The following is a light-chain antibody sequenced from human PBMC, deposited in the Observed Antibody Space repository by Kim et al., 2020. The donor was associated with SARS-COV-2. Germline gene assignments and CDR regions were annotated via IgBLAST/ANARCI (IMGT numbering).Light chain of an antibody. CDR1: QSVGSS. CDR3: QQYSNRPPMYT. CDR2: DTS. V-gene: IGKV3-15*01. Sequence: EIVMTQSPATLSVSPGERVTLSCRASQSVGSSLAWYQQKPGQIPRLLIYDTSTRASGIPARFSGSGSATDFTLTISSLQSEDFAVYYCQQYSNRPPMYTFGQGTKLEI. J-gene: IGKJ2*01.